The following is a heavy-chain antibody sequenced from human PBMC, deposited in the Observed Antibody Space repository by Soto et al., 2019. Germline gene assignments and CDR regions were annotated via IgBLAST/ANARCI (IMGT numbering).Heavy chain of an antibody. J-gene: IGHJ6*02. CDR3: ARDPTYYDSSGYLYYYYGMDV. V-gene: IGHV1-69*01. CDR1: GGTFSSYA. Sequence: QVQLVQSGAEVKKPGSSVKVSCKASGGTFSSYAISWVRQAPGQGLEWMGGVIPILGTANYAQKIQGRVTITADESTSTAYMELRSMRSEDTAVYYCARDPTYYDSSGYLYYYYGMDVWGQGTTVTVSS. D-gene: IGHD3-22*01. CDR2: VIPILGTA.